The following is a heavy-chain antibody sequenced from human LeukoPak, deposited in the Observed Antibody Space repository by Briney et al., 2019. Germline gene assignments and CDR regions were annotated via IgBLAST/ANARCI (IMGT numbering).Heavy chain of an antibody. CDR1: GFTFSSYG. V-gene: IGHV3-30*02. Sequence: PGGSLRLSCAASGFTFSSYGMHWVRQAPGKGLEWVAFIRYDGSNKYYADSVKGRFTIFRDNSKNTLYLQMNSLRAEDTAVYYCAKSEGGYCSSTSCYDPYYYYYMDVWGKGTTVTISS. J-gene: IGHJ6*03. CDR2: IRYDGSNK. CDR3: AKSEGGYCSSTSCYDPYYYYYMDV. D-gene: IGHD2-2*01.